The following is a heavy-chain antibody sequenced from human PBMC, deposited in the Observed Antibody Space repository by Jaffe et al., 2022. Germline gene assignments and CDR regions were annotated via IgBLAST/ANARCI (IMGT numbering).Heavy chain of an antibody. Sequence: QVQLVESGGGVVQPGGSLRLSCEASRFSISNHGMHWVRQAPGKGLEWLAFIEFHGNYKNYADSVKGRFTISRDNSKNTMYVQMDSLRTEDTAVYYCARGRGQWPSHRFDNWGQGTLVTVSS. D-gene: IGHD6-19*01. J-gene: IGHJ4*02. CDR1: RFSISNHG. CDR3: ARGRGQWPSHRFDN. CDR2: IEFHGNYK. V-gene: IGHV3-30*02.